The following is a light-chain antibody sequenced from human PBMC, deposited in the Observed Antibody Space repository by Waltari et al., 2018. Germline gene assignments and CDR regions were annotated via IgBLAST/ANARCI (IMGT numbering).Light chain of an antibody. CDR2: EVT. J-gene: IGLJ2*01. Sequence: QSALTQPPPTSGSPGQSVTISCTGTSGDIGAYNSVSWYQQHPSRAPKLMIYEVTKRPSGVPDRFSGSRSGNTASLTVSGLQTEDEADYFCSSYADSNVLFGGGTKLTVL. V-gene: IGLV2-8*01. CDR3: SSYADSNVL. CDR1: SGDIGAYNS.